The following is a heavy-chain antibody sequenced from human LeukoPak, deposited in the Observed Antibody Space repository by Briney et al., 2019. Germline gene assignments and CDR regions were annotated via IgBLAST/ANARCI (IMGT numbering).Heavy chain of an antibody. J-gene: IGHJ4*02. CDR1: GGTFSSYA. D-gene: IGHD2-2*01. Sequence: GASVTVSFKASGGTFSSYAISWVRQAPGQGLELMGGIIPIFGTANYAQKFQGRVTITADESTSTAYMEVSSLRSEDTAVYYCARDEGYCSSTSCYGTYWGQGTLVTVSS. CDR2: IIPIFGTA. V-gene: IGHV1-69*13. CDR3: ARDEGYCSSTSCYGTY.